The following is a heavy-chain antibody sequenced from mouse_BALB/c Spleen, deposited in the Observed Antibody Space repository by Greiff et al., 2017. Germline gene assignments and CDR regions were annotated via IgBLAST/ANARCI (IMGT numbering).Heavy chain of an antibody. CDR2: ISYSGST. J-gene: IGHJ4*01. Sequence: EVKLQESGPGLVKPSQSLSLTCTVTGYSITSDYAWNWIRQFPGNKLEWMGYISYSGSTSYNPSLKSRISITRDTSKNQFFLQLNSVTTEDTATYYCARCDYDDSSSMDYWGQGTSVTVSS. D-gene: IGHD2-4*01. CDR1: GYSITSDYA. V-gene: IGHV3-2*02. CDR3: ARCDYDDSSSMDY.